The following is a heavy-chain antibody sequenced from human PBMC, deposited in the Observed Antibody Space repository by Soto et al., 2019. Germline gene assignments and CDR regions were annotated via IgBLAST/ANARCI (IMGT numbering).Heavy chain of an antibody. V-gene: IGHV3-23*01. CDR2: ISGSGGST. CDR1: GFTFSSYA. J-gene: IGHJ4*02. CDR3: AKDQYYSSGPFDY. Sequence: EVQLLESGGGLVQPGGSLRLSCAASGFTFSSYAMSWVRQAPWKGLEWVSAISGSGGSTYYADSVKGRFTISRDNSKNTRYLQMNSLRAEDTAVYYCAKDQYYSSGPFDYWGQGTLVTVSS. D-gene: IGHD6-19*01.